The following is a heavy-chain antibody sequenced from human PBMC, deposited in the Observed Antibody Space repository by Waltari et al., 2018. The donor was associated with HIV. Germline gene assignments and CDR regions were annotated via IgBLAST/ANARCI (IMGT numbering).Heavy chain of an antibody. D-gene: IGHD3-16*02. CDR3: ARMQRFYGSEQSRYFYFGMDV. Sequence: DVHLVEPEGNLTRPGGSLRLSCVGSGFIVSTHYISSARPAPGKGPEWVSVLYSNGNTLYGGSVKGRFTIFRDNSKNTLYLQMNTLRVDDTAVYYCARMQRFYGSEQSRYFYFGMDVWGQGTTVTVSS. CDR1: GFIVSTHY. J-gene: IGHJ6*02. V-gene: IGHV3-53*01. CDR2: LYSNGNT.